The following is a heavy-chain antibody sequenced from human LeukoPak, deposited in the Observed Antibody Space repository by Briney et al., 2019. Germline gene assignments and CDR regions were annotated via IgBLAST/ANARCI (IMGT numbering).Heavy chain of an antibody. CDR1: GGSVSNGSYY. Sequence: SETLSLTCTVSGGSVSNGSYYWNWIRQPPGKGLEWIGYIYYSVSTNYNPSLKSRGTRSVDTSKNQFSLKLSSVTAADTAVYYCARAGEYCSSTSCYAVLGAFDIWGQGTMVTVSS. D-gene: IGHD2-2*01. CDR3: ARAGEYCSSTSCYAVLGAFDI. J-gene: IGHJ3*02. V-gene: IGHV4-61*01. CDR2: IYYSVST.